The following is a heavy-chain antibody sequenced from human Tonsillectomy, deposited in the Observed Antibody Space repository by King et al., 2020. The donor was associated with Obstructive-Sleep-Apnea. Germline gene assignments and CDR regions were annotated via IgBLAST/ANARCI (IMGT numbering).Heavy chain of an antibody. D-gene: IGHD6-13*01. CDR1: GYTFTSYG. V-gene: IGHV1-18*04. CDR3: ARYAYAAVGSTDYFDY. CDR2: ISVYNGDT. J-gene: IGHJ4*02. Sequence: VQLVQSGVEVKKPGASVKVSCKASGYTFTSYGITWVRLAPGQGLEWMVWISVYNGDTKYAQKFQGRVTMTTDTSTNTAYMELRSLRSDDTAVYYCARYAYAAVGSTDYFDYWGQGTLVTVSS.